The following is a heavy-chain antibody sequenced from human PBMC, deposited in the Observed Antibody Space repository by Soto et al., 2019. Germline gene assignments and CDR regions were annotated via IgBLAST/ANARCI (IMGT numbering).Heavy chain of an antibody. CDR3: ARAEVLNGYYLRYYYGMDV. V-gene: IGHV4-34*01. CDR2: INHSGST. Sequence: SETLSLTCAVYGGSFSGYYWSWIRQPPGKGLEWIGEINHSGSTNYNPSLKSRVTISVDTSKNQFSLKLSSVTAADTAVYYCARAEVLNGYYLRYYYGMDVWGQGNTVPVSS. CDR1: GGSFSGYY. D-gene: IGHD3-9*01. J-gene: IGHJ6*02.